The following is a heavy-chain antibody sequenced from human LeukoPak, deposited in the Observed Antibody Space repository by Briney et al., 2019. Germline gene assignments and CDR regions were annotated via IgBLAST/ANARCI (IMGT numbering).Heavy chain of an antibody. CDR2: ISNSGST. V-gene: IGHV4-59*08. Sequence: SETLSLTCPVPAGSTSSYYCSWIRQPPGKGLQWIEYISNSGSTNYNPSLKSRVTISVDTSKNQLSLKLSSVTAADTAVYYCARHKATQTFAYGMDVWGQGTTVTVSS. CDR3: ARHKATQTFAYGMDV. J-gene: IGHJ6*02. D-gene: IGHD5-12*01. CDR1: AGSTSSYY.